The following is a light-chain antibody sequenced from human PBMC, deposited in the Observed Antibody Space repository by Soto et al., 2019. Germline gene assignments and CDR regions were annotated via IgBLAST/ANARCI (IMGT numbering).Light chain of an antibody. Sequence: QSVLTQPPSASGTPGQRVTISCSGSTSNIGSNYVYWYQQLPGTAPKLLIYRNNQRPSGVPDRFSGSKSGTSASLAISGLRSEDEADYYCAAWDDSLSGPHVVFGGGTKLTV. CDR2: RNN. CDR1: TSNIGSNY. V-gene: IGLV1-47*01. J-gene: IGLJ2*01. CDR3: AAWDDSLSGPHVV.